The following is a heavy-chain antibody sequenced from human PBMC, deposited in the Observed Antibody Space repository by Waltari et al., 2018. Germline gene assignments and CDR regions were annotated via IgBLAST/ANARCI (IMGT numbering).Heavy chain of an antibody. D-gene: IGHD5-12*01. CDR3: ARDRGGGLYLDS. Sequence: QLQLQESGPGPVKPSGTVSLTCVSSGASMISYSFWSWVRQSPGKGLEWIGQVNRGGGTNYSPSFASRVTMSLDTSINHFSLNMHSATAADTAVYYCARDRGGGLYLDSWGRGILVSVSP. V-gene: IGHV4-4*02. CDR1: GASMISYSF. CDR2: VNRGGGT. J-gene: IGHJ4*02.